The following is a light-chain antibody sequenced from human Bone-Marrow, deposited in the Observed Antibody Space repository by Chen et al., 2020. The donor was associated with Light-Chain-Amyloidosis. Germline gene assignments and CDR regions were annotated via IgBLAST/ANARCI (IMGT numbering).Light chain of an antibody. V-gene: IGLV2-14*03. CDR1: SSDVGAYNY. CDR2: DVR. CDR3: SLYTSTTIL. J-gene: IGLJ3*02. Sequence: QSALTQPASVSGYPGQSINISCTGTSSDVGAYNYVSWYQHHPGKAPKLMIFDVRNRPSGVSDRFSGSKSGNTASLTISGLQAEDEADYYCSLYTSTTILFGGGTKLAVL.